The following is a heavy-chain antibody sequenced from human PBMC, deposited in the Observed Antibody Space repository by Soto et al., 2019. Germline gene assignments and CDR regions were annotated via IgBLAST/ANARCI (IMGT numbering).Heavy chain of an antibody. D-gene: IGHD1-26*01. V-gene: IGHV3-30*18. CDR3: AKEGSPKVSRWDDY. Sequence: QVQLAESGGGVVQPGGSLRLYCAASGFTFSDYGIDWIRQAPGKGLEWVAVISHEGGTQYYADSVRGRFTVSRDNSKNILYLQMDSLRPEDTAVYFCAKEGSPKVSRWDDYWGQGTLVTVSS. J-gene: IGHJ4*02. CDR1: GFTFSDYG. CDR2: ISHEGGTQ.